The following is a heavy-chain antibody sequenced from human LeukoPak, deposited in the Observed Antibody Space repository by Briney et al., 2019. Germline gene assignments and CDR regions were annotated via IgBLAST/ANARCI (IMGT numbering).Heavy chain of an antibody. D-gene: IGHD4/OR15-4a*01. CDR1: GFTFRNYG. CDR2: IWYDGSNK. Sequence: GGSLRLSCAASGFTFRNYGMHWFRQAPGRGLEWVATIWYDGSNKNYADSVKGRFTVSRDNSKNTLFLQMNGLRADDAAVYYCARDDGPNDYWGQGTLVTVSS. CDR3: ARDDGPNDY. J-gene: IGHJ4*02. V-gene: IGHV3-33*01.